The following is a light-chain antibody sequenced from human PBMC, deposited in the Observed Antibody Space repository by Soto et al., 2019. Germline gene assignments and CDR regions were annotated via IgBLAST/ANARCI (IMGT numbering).Light chain of an antibody. Sequence: IVLTQSPGTLPLSPGERATLSCRAIQSVSSSYLAWYQQKPGQAPRLLIYGASSRATGIPDRFSGSGSGTDFTLTISRLEPEDFAVYYCHQYGSSAWTFGQGTKVDIK. CDR2: GAS. CDR3: HQYGSSAWT. CDR1: QSVSSSY. J-gene: IGKJ1*01. V-gene: IGKV3-20*01.